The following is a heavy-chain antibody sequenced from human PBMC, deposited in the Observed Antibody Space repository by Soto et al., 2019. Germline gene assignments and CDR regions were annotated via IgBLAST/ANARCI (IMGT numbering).Heavy chain of an antibody. V-gene: IGHV3-33*01. D-gene: IGHD5-12*01. Sequence: QVQLVESGGGVVQPGRSLRLSCAASGFTFSSYGMHWVRQAPGKGLEWVAVIWNDGSNKYYAVSVKGRFTISRDNSKNTLYLQMNGLRAEDTAVYYCARGGGYSGYDLGEIDYWGQGTLVTVSS. J-gene: IGHJ4*02. CDR2: IWNDGSNK. CDR1: GFTFSSYG. CDR3: ARGGGYSGYDLGEIDY.